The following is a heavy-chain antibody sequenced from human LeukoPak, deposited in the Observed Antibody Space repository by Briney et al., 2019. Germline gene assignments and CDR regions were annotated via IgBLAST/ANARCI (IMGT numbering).Heavy chain of an antibody. V-gene: IGHV4-61*02. D-gene: IGHD2-15*01. J-gene: IGHJ4*02. CDR1: GGSISSGSYY. Sequence: SQTLSLTCTVSGGSISSGSYYWSWIRQPAGKGLEWIGRIYTSGSTSYNPSLKSRVTISVDTSKNQFSLKLSSVTAADTAVYYCARGGRIGYCSGGSCHFDYWGQGTLVTVSS. CDR2: IYTSGST. CDR3: ARGGRIGYCSGGSCHFDY.